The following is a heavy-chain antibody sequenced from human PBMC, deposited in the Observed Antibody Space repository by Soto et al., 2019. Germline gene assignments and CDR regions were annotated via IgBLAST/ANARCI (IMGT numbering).Heavy chain of an antibody. CDR1: GGSISSGGYY. D-gene: IGHD2-15*01. CDR3: AREGYCSGGSCYDPNWFDP. Sequence: SETLSLTCTVSGGSISSGGYYWSWIRQHPGKGLEWIGYIYYSGSTYYNPSLKSRVTISVDTSKNQFSLKLSSVTAADTAVYYCAREGYCSGGSCYDPNWFDPWGQGTLVTVSS. CDR2: IYYSGST. J-gene: IGHJ5*02. V-gene: IGHV4-31*03.